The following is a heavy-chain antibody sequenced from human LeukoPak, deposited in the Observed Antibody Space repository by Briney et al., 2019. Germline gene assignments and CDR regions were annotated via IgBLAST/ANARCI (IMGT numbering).Heavy chain of an antibody. CDR2: IYYSGNT. CDR1: GGSINTYY. Sequence: PSETLSLTCTVSGGSINTYYWSWIRQPPGKGLEWIGYIYYSGNTNYNPSLKSRVTISADTSRNQFSLKLSSVTAADTALYYCARVGTYHRYYFDFWGQGTLVTVSS. D-gene: IGHD1-26*01. CDR3: ARVGTYHRYYFDF. V-gene: IGHV4-59*01. J-gene: IGHJ4*02.